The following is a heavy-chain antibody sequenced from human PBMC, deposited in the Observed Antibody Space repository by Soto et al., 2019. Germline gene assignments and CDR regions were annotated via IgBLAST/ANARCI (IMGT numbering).Heavy chain of an antibody. Sequence: PGGSLRLSCAASGFTFDDYAMHWVRQAPGKGLEWVSGISWNSGSIGYANSVKGRFTISRDNAKNSLYLQMNSLRAEDTALYFCARARSSTMIVVTNHWYFDLWGRGTLVTVSS. V-gene: IGHV3-9*01. J-gene: IGHJ2*01. CDR3: ARARSSTMIVVTNHWYFDL. D-gene: IGHD3-22*01. CDR2: ISWNSGSI. CDR1: GFTFDDYA.